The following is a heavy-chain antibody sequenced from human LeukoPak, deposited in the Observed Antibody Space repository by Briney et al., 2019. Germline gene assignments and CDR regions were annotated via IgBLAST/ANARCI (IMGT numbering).Heavy chain of an antibody. CDR2: INTNTGNP. Sequence: ASVKVSCKAFGYTFTNNAINWVRQAPGQGLEWMGWINTNTGNPTYAQDFTGRFVFSLRTSASTTYLQSNSLKAEDTAVYYCARDAKDGYNPSFDYWGQGTLVTVSS. CDR1: GYTFTNNA. D-gene: IGHD5-24*01. CDR3: ARDAKDGYNPSFDY. J-gene: IGHJ4*02. V-gene: IGHV7-4-1*02.